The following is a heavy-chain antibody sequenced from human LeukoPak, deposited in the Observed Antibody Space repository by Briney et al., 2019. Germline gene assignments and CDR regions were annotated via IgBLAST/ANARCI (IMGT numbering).Heavy chain of an antibody. Sequence: ASVKVSCKVSGYTLTELSMHWVRQAPGKGLEWMGGFDPEDGETIYAQKFQGRVTMTEETSTDTAYMELSSLRSEDTAVYYCATEGGGRYCSSTSCYDNYYGMDVWGQGTTVTVSS. CDR3: ATEGGGRYCSSTSCYDNYYGMDV. D-gene: IGHD2-2*01. CDR2: FDPEDGET. V-gene: IGHV1-24*01. J-gene: IGHJ6*02. CDR1: GYTLTELS.